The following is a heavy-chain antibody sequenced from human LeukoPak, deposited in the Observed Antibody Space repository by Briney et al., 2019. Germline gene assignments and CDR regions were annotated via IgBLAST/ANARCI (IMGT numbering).Heavy chain of an antibody. V-gene: IGHV4-39*07. J-gene: IGHJ4*02. CDR3: AREVDPDYLAFVDY. CDR2: IYYSGST. Sequence: SETLSLTCTVSGGSISSSRYSWGWIRQPPGKGLECIGSIYYSGSTYYNPSLKRRVSISVDTSKNQFSLKLSSVTAADTAVYYCAREVDPDYLAFVDYWGQGTLVTVSS. CDR1: GGSISSSRYS. D-gene: IGHD2/OR15-2a*01.